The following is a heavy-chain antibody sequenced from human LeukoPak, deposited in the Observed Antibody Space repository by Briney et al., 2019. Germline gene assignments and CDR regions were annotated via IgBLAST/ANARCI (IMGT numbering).Heavy chain of an antibody. CDR3: ASNSGGIVVVPTAAPDY. D-gene: IGHD2-2*01. V-gene: IGHV1-2*06. J-gene: IGHJ4*02. CDR2: INPNSGGT. CDR1: GYTFTGYY. Sequence: ASVKVSCKASGYTFTGYYMHWVRQAPGLGLEWMGRINPNSGGTNYAQKFQGRVTMTRDTSISTAYMELSRLRSDDPAVYYCASNSGGIVVVPTAAPDYWGQGTLVTVSS.